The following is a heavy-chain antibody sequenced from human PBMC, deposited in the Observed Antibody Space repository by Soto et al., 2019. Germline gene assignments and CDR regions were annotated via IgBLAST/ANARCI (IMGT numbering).Heavy chain of an antibody. J-gene: IGHJ6*02. CDR3: ARSTIFGVVKGGVNYYYYGMDV. CDR1: GYSFTSYW. CDR2: IYPGDSDT. V-gene: IGHV5-51*01. D-gene: IGHD3-3*01. Sequence: HGESLKISCKGSGYSFTSYWIGWVRQMPGKGLEWMGIIYPGDSDTRYSPSSQGQVTISADKSISTAYLQWSSLKASDTAMYYCARSTIFGVVKGGVNYYYYGMDVWGQGTTVTVSS.